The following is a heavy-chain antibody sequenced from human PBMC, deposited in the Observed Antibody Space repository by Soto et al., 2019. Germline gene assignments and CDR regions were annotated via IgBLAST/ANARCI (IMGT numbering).Heavy chain of an antibody. D-gene: IGHD3-10*01. V-gene: IGHV4-31*03. CDR1: GGSISSGGYY. Sequence: QVQLQESGPGLVKPSQTLSLTCTVSGGSISSGGYYWSWIRQHPGKGLEWIGYIYYSGSTYYNPSLKSRVTISVDTSKNQLSLQLSSVTDADTAVSYCARAYGSGDMDVWGQGTTVTVSS. J-gene: IGHJ6*02. CDR3: ARAYGSGDMDV. CDR2: IYYSGST.